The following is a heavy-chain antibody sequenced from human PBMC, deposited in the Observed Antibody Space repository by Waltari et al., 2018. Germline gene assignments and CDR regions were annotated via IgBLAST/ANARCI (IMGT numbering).Heavy chain of an antibody. CDR3: AKEALGSYVFDI. CDR1: GFTFSSYA. D-gene: IGHD6-25*01. CDR2: ISGSGANT. V-gene: IGHV3-23*01. J-gene: IGHJ3*02. Sequence: EVQLLESGGGLVQPGESLRLSCAASGFTFSSYAMSWVRQAAGKGLEWVSAISGSGANTYYADSVKGRFTISRDNSKNTLYLQMNSLRVEDTAVYYCAKEALGSYVFDIWGQGTMVTVSS.